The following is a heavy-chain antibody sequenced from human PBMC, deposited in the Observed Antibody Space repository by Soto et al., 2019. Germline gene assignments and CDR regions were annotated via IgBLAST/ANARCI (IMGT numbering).Heavy chain of an antibody. J-gene: IGHJ4*02. CDR2: ISYDGSNK. CDR1: GFTFSSYA. Sequence: GGSLRLSCAASGFTFSSYAMRWVRQAPGKGLEWVAVISYDGSNKYYADSVKGRFTISRDNSKNTLYLQMSSLRAEDTAVYYCARDRYERYQLDYWGQGTLVTVSS. V-gene: IGHV3-30-3*01. CDR3: ARDRYERYQLDY. D-gene: IGHD3-16*02.